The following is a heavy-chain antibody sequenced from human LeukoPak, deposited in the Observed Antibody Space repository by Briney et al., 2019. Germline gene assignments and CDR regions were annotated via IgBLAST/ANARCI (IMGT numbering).Heavy chain of an antibody. Sequence: GGSLRLSCAASGFTFGNSWMTWVRQALRKGVEWVASIKQDGSETYYVDSVKGRFTISRDNAKNSLYLQMSSLRAEDSAMYYCATYRHLPYWGQGILVTVSS. V-gene: IGHV3-7*01. CDR3: ATYRHLPY. CDR2: IKQDGSET. J-gene: IGHJ4*02. D-gene: IGHD2-2*02. CDR1: GFTFGNSW.